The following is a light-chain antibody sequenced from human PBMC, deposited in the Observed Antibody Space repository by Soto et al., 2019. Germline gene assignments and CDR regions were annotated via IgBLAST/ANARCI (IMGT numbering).Light chain of an antibody. J-gene: IGLJ2*01. CDR1: SSDVGGGYNC. V-gene: IGLV2-8*01. CDR2: EVS. Sequence: QSVLTQPPSASGSPGQSVAISCTGTSSDVGGGYNCVSWYQQHPGKAPKLIIYEVSKRPSGVPDRFSGSKSGNTASLTVSGLQAEDEADYYCSSYAGANNLVFGGGTKVTVL. CDR3: SSYAGANNLV.